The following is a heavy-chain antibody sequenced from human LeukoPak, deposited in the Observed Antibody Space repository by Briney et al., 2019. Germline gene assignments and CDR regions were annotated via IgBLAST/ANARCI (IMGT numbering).Heavy chain of an antibody. Sequence: SETLSLTCTVSGGSISSYYWSWIRQPPGKGLEWIRYIYYSGSTNYNPSLKSRVTISVDTSKNQFSLKLSSVTAADTAVYYCARHKYSSSWYRFDPWGQGTLVTVSS. D-gene: IGHD6-13*01. CDR1: GGSISSYY. CDR3: ARHKYSSSWYRFDP. J-gene: IGHJ5*02. CDR2: IYYSGST. V-gene: IGHV4-59*08.